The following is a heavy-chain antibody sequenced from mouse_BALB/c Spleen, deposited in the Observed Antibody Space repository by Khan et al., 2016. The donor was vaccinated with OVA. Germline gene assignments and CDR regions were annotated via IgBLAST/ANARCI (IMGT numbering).Heavy chain of an antibody. CDR3: ARSASYWFVDV. Sequence: QIQLVQSGPELKKPGETVKISCKASGYTFTNYGMNWVKQAPGKGLKWMGWINTYTGEPTYADDFKGRFAFSLETSAHTAYLQINNLENEDTATYFCARSASYWFVDVWGAGTTVTVSS. D-gene: IGHD6-1*01. CDR2: INTYTGEP. CDR1: GYTFTNYG. J-gene: IGHJ1*01. V-gene: IGHV9-3-1*01.